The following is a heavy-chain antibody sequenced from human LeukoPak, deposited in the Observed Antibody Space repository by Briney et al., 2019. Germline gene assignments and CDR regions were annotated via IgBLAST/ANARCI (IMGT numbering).Heavy chain of an antibody. CDR3: ASFLGRYVEGFDY. J-gene: IGHJ4*02. V-gene: IGHV1-8*01. D-gene: IGHD2/OR15-2a*01. CDR1: GYTFTSYD. Sequence: ASVKVSCKASGYTFTSYDINWVRPATGQGLEWMGWKNPNSGNTGYAQKFQGRVTMTRNTSISTAYMELSSLRSEDTAVYYCASFLGRYVEGFDYWGQGTLVTVSS. CDR2: KNPNSGNT.